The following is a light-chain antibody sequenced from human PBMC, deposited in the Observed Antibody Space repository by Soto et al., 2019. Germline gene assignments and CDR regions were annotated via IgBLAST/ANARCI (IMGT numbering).Light chain of an antibody. J-gene: IGKJ2*01. CDR1: QSVLYNSNNKNH. V-gene: IGKV4-1*01. Sequence: DFVMTQAPDSLAVSLGERATINCKSSQSVLYNSNNKNHLGWFQQKPGHPPKLLIYGASFRQYGVPDRLSGSGSGLDCTLNISSLQPDDVAVYYCQQYYSIPFTFAQGTKLEI. CDR2: GAS. CDR3: QQYYSIPFT.